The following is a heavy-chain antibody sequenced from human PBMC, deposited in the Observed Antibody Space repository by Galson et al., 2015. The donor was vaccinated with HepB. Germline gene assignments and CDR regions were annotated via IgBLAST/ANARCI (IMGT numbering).Heavy chain of an antibody. J-gene: IGHJ4*02. CDR3: AKVGLYYYDSSGYYSHPFDY. CDR1: GFTFSSYA. Sequence: SLRLSCAASGFTFSSYAMSWVRQAPGKGLEWVSAISGSGGSTYYADSVKGRFTISRDNSKNTLYLQMNSLRAEDTAVYYCAKVGLYYYDSSGYYSHPFDYWGQGTLVTVSS. D-gene: IGHD3-22*01. CDR2: ISGSGGST. V-gene: IGHV3-23*01.